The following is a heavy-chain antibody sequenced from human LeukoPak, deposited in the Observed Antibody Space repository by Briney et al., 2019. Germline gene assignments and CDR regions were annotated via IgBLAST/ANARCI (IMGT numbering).Heavy chain of an antibody. CDR1: GYTFTSYG. CDR2: ISAYNGNT. V-gene: IGHV1-18*01. J-gene: IGHJ5*02. D-gene: IGHD3-22*01. Sequence: ASVKVSCKASGYTFTSYGISWVRQAPGQGLEWMGWISAYNGNTNYAQKLQGRVTMTTDTSMSTAYMELRSLRSDDTAVYYCARDAITMIGGHPGVLHWFDPWGQGTLVTVSS. CDR3: ARDAITMIGGHPGVLHWFDP.